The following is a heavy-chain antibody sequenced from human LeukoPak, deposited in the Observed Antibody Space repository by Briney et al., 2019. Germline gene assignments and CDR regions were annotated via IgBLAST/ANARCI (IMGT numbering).Heavy chain of an antibody. J-gene: IGHJ6*03. V-gene: IGHV3-48*01. CDR3: ARDGATTYYYYYMDV. CDR1: GFTFSSYS. D-gene: IGHD1-26*01. Sequence: GGSLRLSCAASGFTFSSYSMNWVRQAPGKGLEWVSYITSSSSTIYYADSVKGRFTISRDNAKNSLYLQVNSLRAEDTAVYYCARDGATTYYYYYMDVWGKGTTVTISS. CDR2: ITSSSSTI.